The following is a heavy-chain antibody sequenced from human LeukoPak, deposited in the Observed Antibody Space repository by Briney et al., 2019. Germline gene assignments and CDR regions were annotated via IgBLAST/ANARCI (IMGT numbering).Heavy chain of an antibody. CDR3: ARVGWNFKYYFDY. D-gene: IGHD1-7*01. J-gene: IGHJ4*02. CDR2: IYYSGST. CDR1: GGSISSYY. Sequence: SETLSLTCTVSGGSISSYYWSWIRQPPGKGLEWIGYIYYSGSTNYNPSLKSRVTISVDTSKNQFSLKLSSVTAADTAVYYCARVGWNFKYYFDYWGQGTLVTVSS. V-gene: IGHV4-59*08.